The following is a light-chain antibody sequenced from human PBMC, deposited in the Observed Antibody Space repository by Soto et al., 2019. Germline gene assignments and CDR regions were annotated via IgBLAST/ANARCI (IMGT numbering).Light chain of an antibody. CDR2: GAS. Sequence: EIVMTQSPATLSVSPGERATLSCRASQSVSSNLAWYQQKPGQAPRLLIYGASTRATGIPARFSGSGSGTEFTLTISSLQSEDFAVYYCQQYNTWPITFGAGPKVDIK. CDR1: QSVSSN. J-gene: IGKJ4*01. V-gene: IGKV3-15*01. CDR3: QQYNTWPIT.